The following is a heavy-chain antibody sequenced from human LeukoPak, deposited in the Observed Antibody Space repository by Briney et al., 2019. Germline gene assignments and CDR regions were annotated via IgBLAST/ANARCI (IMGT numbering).Heavy chain of an antibody. Sequence: PGASLRLSCAASGFTFTSYAMSWVRQAPGKGLEWVSAISINGDKTYYADSVKGRFTISRDNSKSTLYLQMNSLRAEDTAVYYCARANLEVGWFDPWGQGTLVTVSS. V-gene: IGHV3-23*01. CDR3: ARANLEVGWFDP. J-gene: IGHJ5*02. CDR1: GFTFTSYA. CDR2: ISINGDKT. D-gene: IGHD2-15*01.